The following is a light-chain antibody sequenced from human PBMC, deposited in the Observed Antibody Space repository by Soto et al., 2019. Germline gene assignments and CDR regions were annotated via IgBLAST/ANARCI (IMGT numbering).Light chain of an antibody. CDR2: AAS. CDR1: QGISSY. CDR3: QQLNSYPS. J-gene: IGKJ5*01. V-gene: IGKV1-9*01. Sequence: IPFTQAPSSLSASVGDIVTITCRASQGISSYLAWYQQKPGKAPKILIYAASTLQSGVPSRFSGSGSGTDFTLTISSLQPEDFATYYCQQLNSYPSFGQGTRLEIK.